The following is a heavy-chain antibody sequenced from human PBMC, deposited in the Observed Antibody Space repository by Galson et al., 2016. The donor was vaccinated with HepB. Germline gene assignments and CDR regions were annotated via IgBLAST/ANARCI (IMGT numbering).Heavy chain of an antibody. D-gene: IGHD3-22*01. J-gene: IGHJ4*02. CDR3: GKEFESSGYKSFLDN. CDR2: IASDGGLK. Sequence: SLRLSCAASAFTFRNYGMHWVRQAPGKGLEWLAVIASDGGLKFYADPVKGRFFISRDNSKNTLYLQMTGLRAEDTAVYYCGKEFESSGYKSFLDNWGQGTLVTVSS. CDR1: AFTFRNYG. V-gene: IGHV3-30*18.